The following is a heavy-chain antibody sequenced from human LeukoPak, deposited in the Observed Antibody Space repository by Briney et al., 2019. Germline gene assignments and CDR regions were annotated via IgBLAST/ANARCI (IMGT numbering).Heavy chain of an antibody. Sequence: ASVKVSCKASGGTFSSYAISWVRQAPGQGLEWMGRINPNTNDADYAQKFQGRVSMTTDTPISTAFMEVSRLTSDDTAVYYCTRAPLDCSTTSCRLLDFWGQGTLVTVSS. V-gene: IGHV1-2*06. CDR1: GGTFSSYA. CDR2: INPNTNDA. D-gene: IGHD2-2*01. CDR3: TRAPLDCSTTSCRLLDF. J-gene: IGHJ4*02.